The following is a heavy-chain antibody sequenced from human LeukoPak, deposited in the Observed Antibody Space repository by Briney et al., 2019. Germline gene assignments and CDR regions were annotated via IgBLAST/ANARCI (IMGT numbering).Heavy chain of an antibody. Sequence: SVKVSCKASGYTFTSYGISWVRQAPGQGLEWMGGIIPIFGTANYAQKFQGRVTITADESTSTAYMELSSLRSEDTAVYYCALFTYYYDSSGFIDYWGQGTLVTVSS. CDR1: GYTFTSYG. D-gene: IGHD3-22*01. V-gene: IGHV1-69*13. CDR2: IIPIFGTA. CDR3: ALFTYYYDSSGFIDY. J-gene: IGHJ4*02.